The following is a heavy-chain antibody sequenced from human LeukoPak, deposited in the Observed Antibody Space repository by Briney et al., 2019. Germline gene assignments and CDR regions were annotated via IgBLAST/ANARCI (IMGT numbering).Heavy chain of an antibody. J-gene: IGHJ4*02. CDR2: ISAYNGST. D-gene: IGHD3-3*01. V-gene: IGHV1-18*01. Sequence: ASVKVSCKASGYTFTSYGISWVRQAPGQGLEWMGWISAYNGSTNYAQKLQGRVTMTTDTSTSTAYMELRSLRSDDTAVYYCARDLANYDFWSGYYSGPYYFDYWGQGTLVTVSS. CDR3: ARDLANYDFWSGYYSGPYYFDY. CDR1: GYTFTSYG.